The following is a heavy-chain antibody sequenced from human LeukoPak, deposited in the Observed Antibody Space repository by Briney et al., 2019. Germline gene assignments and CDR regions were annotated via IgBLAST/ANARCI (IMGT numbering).Heavy chain of an antibody. D-gene: IGHD5-12*01. CDR2: IYDSGST. CDR1: GGSIRSSYYY. J-gene: IGHJ6*02. Sequence: SETLSLTCTVSGGSIRSSYYYWGWIRQPPGKGLEWIGSIYDSGSTYYNPSLKSRVTISVDTSKNQFSLKLSSVTAADTAVYYCAREGGSLRYYGMDVWGQGTTVTVSS. CDR3: AREGGSLRYYGMDV. V-gene: IGHV4-39*02.